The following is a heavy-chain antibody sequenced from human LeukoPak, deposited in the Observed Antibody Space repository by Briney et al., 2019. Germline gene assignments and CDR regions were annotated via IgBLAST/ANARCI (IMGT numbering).Heavy chain of an antibody. CDR1: GYSFTCYW. CDR3: ARTTVSTTYFDD. CDR2: IYPAESDT. Sequence: GESLKFSCQGSGYSFTCYWIGWVGLLPGQGLEWMGIIYPAESDTRYSTPFQGQVTISADKSLNTAYLQWNSLEASDTAMYYCARTTVSTTYFDDWGQGSLVTVSS. J-gene: IGHJ4*02. V-gene: IGHV5-51*01. D-gene: IGHD4-17*01.